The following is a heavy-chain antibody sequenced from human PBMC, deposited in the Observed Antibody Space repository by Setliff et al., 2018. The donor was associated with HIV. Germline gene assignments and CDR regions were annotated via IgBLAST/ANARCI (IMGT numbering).Heavy chain of an antibody. D-gene: IGHD3-3*01. J-gene: IGHJ5*02. V-gene: IGHV4-39*01. CDR1: GGSISSSSNY. CDR2: IYYSGST. Sequence: TLSLTCTVSGGSISSSSNYWGWIRQPPGKGLEWIGNIYYSGSTYYNPSLKSRVTISVDMSKNQFSLRLTSVTAADTAMYYCARHDFWSGYHNWFDPWGQGTLVT. CDR3: ARHDFWSGYHNWFDP.